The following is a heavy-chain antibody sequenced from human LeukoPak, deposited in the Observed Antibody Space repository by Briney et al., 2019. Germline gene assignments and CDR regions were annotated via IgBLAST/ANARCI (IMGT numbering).Heavy chain of an antibody. CDR1: GGSISSSSYY. D-gene: IGHD1-26*01. Sequence: PSETLSLTCTVSGGSISSSSYYWGWIRQPPGKGLEWIGSIYYSGTTYYNPSLKSRVTISVDTSKNQFSLKLSSVTAADTAVYYCARHREWGLGSFDHWGQGTLVTVSS. CDR3: ARHREWGLGSFDH. V-gene: IGHV4-39*01. J-gene: IGHJ4*02. CDR2: IYYSGTT.